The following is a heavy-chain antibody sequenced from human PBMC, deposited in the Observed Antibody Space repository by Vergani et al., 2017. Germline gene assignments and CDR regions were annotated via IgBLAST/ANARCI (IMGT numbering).Heavy chain of an antibody. CDR1: GFTFSSYS. CDR2: ISSSSSTI. J-gene: IGHJ6*03. D-gene: IGHD3-10*01. CDR3: ARTMVRENYYYYYYMDV. V-gene: IGHV3-48*04. Sequence: EVQLVESGGGLVQPGGSLRLSCAASGFTFSSYSMNWVRQAPGKGLEWVSYISSSSSTIYYADSVKGRFTISRDNAKNSLFLQMNSLIAEDTAVYYCARTMVRENYYYYYYMDVWGKGTTVTVSS.